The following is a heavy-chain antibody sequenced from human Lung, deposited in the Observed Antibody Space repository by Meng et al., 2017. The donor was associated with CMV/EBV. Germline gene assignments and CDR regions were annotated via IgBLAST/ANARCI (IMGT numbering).Heavy chain of an antibody. CDR3: ASFPPPGKQWLVTDY. J-gene: IGHJ4*02. CDR1: GGSIGSSNW. D-gene: IGHD6-19*01. Sequence: VRRKEAGPGRWSPSGTLSLTSAASGGSIGSSNWWSGVRQPPGKGLEWIGEIYHSGSTNYNPSLKSRVTISVDKSKNQFSLKLSSVTAADTAVYYCASFPPPGKQWLVTDYWGQGTLVTVSS. V-gene: IGHV4-4*02. CDR2: IYHSGST.